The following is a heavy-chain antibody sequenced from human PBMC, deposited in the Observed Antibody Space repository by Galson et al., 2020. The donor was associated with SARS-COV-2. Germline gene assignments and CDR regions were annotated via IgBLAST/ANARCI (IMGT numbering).Heavy chain of an antibody. CDR2: ISSNSNYI. CDR1: GFTFSSYS. V-gene: IGHV3-21*01. J-gene: IGHJ4*02. Sequence: GESLKISCAASGFTFSSYSMNWVRQAPGKGLEWVSSISSNSNYIYYADSVKGRFTISRDSAKNSLYLQMNSLRAEDTAVYYCARDPDYYDSSGYYSLDYWGQGTLVTVSS. CDR3: ARDPDYYDSSGYYSLDY. D-gene: IGHD3-22*01.